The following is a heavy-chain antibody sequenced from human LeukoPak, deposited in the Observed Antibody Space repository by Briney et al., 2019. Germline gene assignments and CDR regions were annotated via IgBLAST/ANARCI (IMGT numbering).Heavy chain of an antibody. Sequence: GGSLRLSCAASGFTFSDYYMSWIRQAPGKGLEWVSYISSSGSTIYYADSVKGRFTISRDNAKNSLYLQMNSLRAEDTAVYYCARVWGHCSGGTCYSIPFDYWGQGTLVTVSS. D-gene: IGHD2-15*01. CDR3: ARVWGHCSGGTCYSIPFDY. CDR1: GFTFSDYY. J-gene: IGHJ4*02. V-gene: IGHV3-11*04. CDR2: ISSSGSTI.